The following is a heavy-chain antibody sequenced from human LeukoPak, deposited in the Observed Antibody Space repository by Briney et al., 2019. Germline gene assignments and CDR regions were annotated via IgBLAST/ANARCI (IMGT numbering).Heavy chain of an antibody. CDR2: IIPIFGTA. CDR1: GGXFSSYA. J-gene: IGHJ4*02. D-gene: IGHD3-10*01. Sequence: ASVKVSCKASGGXFSSYAISWVRQAPGQGLEWMGGIIPIFGTANYAQKFQGRVTITADESTSTAYMELSSLRSEDTAVYYCARYPYYYGSGSYYLDYWGQGTLVTVSS. CDR3: ARYPYYYGSGSYYLDY. V-gene: IGHV1-69*13.